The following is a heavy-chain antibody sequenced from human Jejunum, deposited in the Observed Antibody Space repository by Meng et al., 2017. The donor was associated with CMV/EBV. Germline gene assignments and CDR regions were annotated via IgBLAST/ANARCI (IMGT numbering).Heavy chain of an antibody. D-gene: IGHD1-7*01. CDR1: GASIRSSDDY. Sequence: TVSGASIRSSDDYWGWIRQPPGKGLEYIGSLYYSVSTYSNPSLKSRVTISSDTSKKEFYLKLRSVTAADTAMYYCARGNWNYYFDIWGHGTLVTVSS. V-gene: IGHV4-39*07. CDR3: ARGNWNYYFDI. J-gene: IGHJ4*01. CDR2: LYYSVST.